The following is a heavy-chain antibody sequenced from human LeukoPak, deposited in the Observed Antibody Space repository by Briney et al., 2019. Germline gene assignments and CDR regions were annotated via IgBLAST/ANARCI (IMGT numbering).Heavy chain of an antibody. CDR2: VYPGDSDT. CDR3: ARWVTRYCSSTSCARNYFDT. Sequence: GESLKISCKGSGYSFSNYWIAWVRQMPGKGLEWMGIVYPGDSDTRYSPSFRGQVTISADKSISTAYLRWSSLKASDTAMYYCARWVTRYCSSTSCARNYFDTWGQGTLVTVSS. D-gene: IGHD2-2*01. CDR1: GYSFSNYW. J-gene: IGHJ5*02. V-gene: IGHV5-51*01.